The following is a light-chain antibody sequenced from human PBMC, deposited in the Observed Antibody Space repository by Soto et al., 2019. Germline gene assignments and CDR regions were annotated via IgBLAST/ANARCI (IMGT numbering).Light chain of an antibody. CDR3: TSFTTSTTYV. CDR1: SSDVGSYNR. CDR2: EVN. V-gene: IGLV2-18*02. J-gene: IGLJ1*01. Sequence: QSALTQPPSVSGSPGQSVAVSCTGSSSDVGSYNRVSWYQQPPGAAPKLIIYEVNNRPSGVPDRFSGSKSGNTASLTISGLRAGDEADYYCTSFTTSTTYVFGTGTKLTVL.